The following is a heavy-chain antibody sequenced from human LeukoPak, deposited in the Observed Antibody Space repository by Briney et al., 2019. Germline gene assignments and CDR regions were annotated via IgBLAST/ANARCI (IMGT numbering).Heavy chain of an antibody. J-gene: IGHJ4*02. Sequence: SETLSLTCTVSGGSISSSSYYWGWIRQPPGKGLEWIGSIYYSGSTYYNPSLKSRVTISVDTSKNQFSLKLSSVTAEDTAVYYCARESGDSSGPYYFDYWGQGTLVTVSS. CDR1: GGSISSSSYY. V-gene: IGHV4-39*07. CDR3: ARESGDSSGPYYFDY. D-gene: IGHD3-22*01. CDR2: IYYSGST.